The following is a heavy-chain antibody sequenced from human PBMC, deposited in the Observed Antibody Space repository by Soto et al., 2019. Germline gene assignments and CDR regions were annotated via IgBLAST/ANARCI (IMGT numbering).Heavy chain of an antibody. CDR1: GGSFTSNNW. CDR2: IYRTGST. J-gene: IGHJ4*02. D-gene: IGHD1-7*01. V-gene: IGHV4-4*02. Sequence: QVQLQESGPGLVKPSGTLSLTCAVSGGSFTSNNWWTWVRQPPGQGLEWIGEIYRTGSTNYNPSLKTRVTISIDKSENQFTQKVTSLTAADTAVYSCASRDPGTSVDYWGQVTLVTVSS. CDR3: ASRDPGTSVDY.